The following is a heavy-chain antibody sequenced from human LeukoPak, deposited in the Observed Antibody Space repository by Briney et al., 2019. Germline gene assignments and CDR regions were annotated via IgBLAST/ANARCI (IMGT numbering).Heavy chain of an antibody. Sequence: ASVKVSCKASGCTFTSYHINLVRQATGQGLEWMGWMNPNSGNTGYAQKFQGRVTMTSNTSISTAYMALSSLRSEDRIVFYCARVAMAGIENSGPGTLVTVSS. V-gene: IGHV1-8*01. CDR2: MNPNSGNT. J-gene: IGHJ4*02. D-gene: IGHD6-19*01. CDR1: GCTFTSYH. CDR3: ARVAMAGIEN.